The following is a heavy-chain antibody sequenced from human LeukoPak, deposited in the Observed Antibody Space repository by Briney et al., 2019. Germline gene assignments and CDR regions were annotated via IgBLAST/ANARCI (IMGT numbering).Heavy chain of an antibody. CDR1: GYRFTNYW. V-gene: IGHV5-51*01. Sequence: GESLKISCTGSGYRFTNYWIGRVRQMPGKGLEWMGVIYPADSQTKYSPSFQGQVTISADKSINTAYLQWNSLKASDTAMYYCARGVMPAVHWGQGTLVTVSS. CDR2: IYPADSQT. CDR3: ARGVMPAVH. D-gene: IGHD2-21*01. J-gene: IGHJ4*02.